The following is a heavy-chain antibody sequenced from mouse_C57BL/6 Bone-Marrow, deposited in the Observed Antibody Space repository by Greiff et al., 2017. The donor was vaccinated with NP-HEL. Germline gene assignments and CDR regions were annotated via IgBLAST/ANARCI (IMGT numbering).Heavy chain of an antibody. CDR1: GYTFTDYY. D-gene: IGHD2-4*01. Sequence: EVQRVESGPVLVKPGASVKMSCKASGYTFTDYYMNWVKQSHGKSLEWIGVINPYNGGTSYNQKFKGKATLTVDKSSSTAYMELNSLTSEDSAVYYCAVYYDYDEGYWYFDVWGTGTTVTVSS. J-gene: IGHJ1*03. CDR3: AVYYDYDEGYWYFDV. CDR2: INPYNGGT. V-gene: IGHV1-19*01.